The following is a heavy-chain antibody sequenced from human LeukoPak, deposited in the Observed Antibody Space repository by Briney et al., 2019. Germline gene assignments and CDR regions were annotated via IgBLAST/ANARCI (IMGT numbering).Heavy chain of an antibody. Sequence: GGSLRLSCAASGFTFSSNWMTWVRQAPGKGQEWVANIRQDGSEKFYVDSVKGRFTISRDNTKNSLYLQMNGLRAEDTAVYYCARTAPSWYFDLWGRGTLITVSS. CDR2: IRQDGSEK. J-gene: IGHJ2*01. V-gene: IGHV3-7*01. CDR1: GFTFSSNW. CDR3: ARTAPSWYFDL.